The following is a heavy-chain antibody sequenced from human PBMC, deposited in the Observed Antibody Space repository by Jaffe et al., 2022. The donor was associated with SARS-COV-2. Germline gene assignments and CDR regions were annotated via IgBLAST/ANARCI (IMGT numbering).Heavy chain of an antibody. CDR1: GFTFSSYA. Sequence: EVQLVESGGGLVQPGGSLRLSCAASGFTFSSYAMHWVRQAPGKGLEYVSAISSNGGSTYYANSVKGRFTISRDNSKNTLYLQMGSLRAEDMAVYYCARDSGQLVANYYYYGMDVWGQGTTVTVSS. D-gene: IGHD6-6*01. CDR2: ISSNGGST. V-gene: IGHV3-64*01. J-gene: IGHJ6*02. CDR3: ARDSGQLVANYYYYGMDV.